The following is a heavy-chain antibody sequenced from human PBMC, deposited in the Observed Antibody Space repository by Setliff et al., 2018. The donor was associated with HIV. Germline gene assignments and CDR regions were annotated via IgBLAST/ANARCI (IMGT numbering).Heavy chain of an antibody. CDR2: INHSGGT. CDR3: ARGVRPSYGSGSYYWYFDL. V-gene: IGHV4-34*01. J-gene: IGHJ2*01. CDR1: GGTFSLHY. D-gene: IGHD3-10*01. Sequence: SETLSLTCAVSGGTFSLHYYTWIRQSPLRGLEWIGEINHSGGTRYNPSLESRVTMSIASSKNRFSLQLTSGTAADTAVYYCARGVRPSYGSGSYYWYFDLWGRGTLVTVSS.